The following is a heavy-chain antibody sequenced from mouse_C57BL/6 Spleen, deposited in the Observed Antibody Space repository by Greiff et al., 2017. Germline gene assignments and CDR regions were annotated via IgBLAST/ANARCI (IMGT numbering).Heavy chain of an antibody. V-gene: IGHV1-82*01. CDR2: IYPGDGDT. CDR1: GYAFSSSW. Sequence: QVQLKQSGPELVKPGASVKISCKASGYAFSSSWMNWVKQRPGKGLEWIGRIYPGDGDTNYNGKFKGKATLTADKSSSTAYMQLSSLTSEDSAVYFCARFLPEGFYYAMDYWGQGTSVTVSS. J-gene: IGHJ4*01. CDR3: ARFLPEGFYYAMDY.